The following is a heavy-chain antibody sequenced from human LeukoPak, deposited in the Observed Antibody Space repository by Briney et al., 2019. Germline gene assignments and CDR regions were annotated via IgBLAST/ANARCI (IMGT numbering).Heavy chain of an antibody. CDR3: AKEGAWGNWYFDL. CDR2: ISYDGSNK. V-gene: IGHV3-30*18. J-gene: IGHJ2*01. CDR1: GFTFSTYW. Sequence: GGSLRLSCAASGFTFSTYWMSWVRQAPGKGLEWVAVISYDGSNKYYADSVKGRFTISRDNSKNTVYLEMNSLREEDTAVYYCAKEGAWGNWYFDLWGRGTLVTVSS. D-gene: IGHD3-16*01.